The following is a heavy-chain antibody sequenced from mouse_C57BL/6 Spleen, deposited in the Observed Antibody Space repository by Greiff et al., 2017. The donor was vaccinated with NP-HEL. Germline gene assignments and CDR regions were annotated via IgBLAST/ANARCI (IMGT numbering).Heavy chain of an antibody. Sequence: QVQLQQSGAELVRPGTSVKVSCKASGYAFTNYLIEWVKQRPGQGLEWIGVINPGSGGTNYNEKFKGKATLTVDKSSSTAYMQLSSLTSEYSAVYYCARGDDYDDYYAMDYWGQGTSVTVSS. CDR3: ARGDDYDDYYAMDY. CDR1: GYAFTNYL. CDR2: INPGSGGT. J-gene: IGHJ4*01. V-gene: IGHV1-54*01. D-gene: IGHD2-4*01.